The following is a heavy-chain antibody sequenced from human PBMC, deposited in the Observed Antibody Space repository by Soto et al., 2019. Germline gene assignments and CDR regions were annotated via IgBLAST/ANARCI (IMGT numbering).Heavy chain of an antibody. CDR2: LYTDGSRT. Sequence: EVQLVESGGGLVQPGGSLRLSCAASGFTFSSYWMHGVRQVPGKGLVWVSRLYTDGSRTSYADSVKGRFTISRDNAKNTLYLQMNSLRAEDTAVYYCARGAAGYYYMDAWGKGTTVTVSS. CDR1: GFTFSSYW. V-gene: IGHV3-74*01. CDR3: ARGAAGYYYMDA. D-gene: IGHD3-22*01. J-gene: IGHJ6*03.